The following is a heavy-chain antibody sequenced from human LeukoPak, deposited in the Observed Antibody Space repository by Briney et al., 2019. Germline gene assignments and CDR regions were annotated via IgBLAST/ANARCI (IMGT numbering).Heavy chain of an antibody. D-gene: IGHD2-21*01. CDR1: GFTFSNSW. J-gene: IGHJ4*02. Sequence: GGSLRLSCEASGFTFSNSWMSWVRQAPGKGLEWVANINERGSDTYYVDSVKGRFTISRDNTKNSLYLQMNSLRDEDTGVYFWTTDVVGYPGWGQGTLVADSS. CDR3: TTDVVGYPG. CDR2: INERGSDT. V-gene: IGHV3-7*01.